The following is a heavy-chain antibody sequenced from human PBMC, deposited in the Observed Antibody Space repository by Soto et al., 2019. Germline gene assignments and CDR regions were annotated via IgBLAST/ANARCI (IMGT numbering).Heavy chain of an antibody. Sequence: PSETLSLTCTVSGGSISSYYWSWIRQPPGKGLEWIGYIYYSGSTNYNPSLKSRVTISVDTSKNQFSLKLSSVTAADTAVYYCARLLGGDYFDYWGQGTLVTVS. CDR2: IYYSGST. V-gene: IGHV4-59*01. CDR3: ARLLGGDYFDY. J-gene: IGHJ4*02. D-gene: IGHD2-8*02. CDR1: GGSISSYY.